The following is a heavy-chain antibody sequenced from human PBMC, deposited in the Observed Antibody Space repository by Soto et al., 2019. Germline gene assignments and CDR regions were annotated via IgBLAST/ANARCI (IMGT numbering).Heavy chain of an antibody. D-gene: IGHD3-9*01. Sequence: SETLSLTCAVSGGSISSGGYSWSWIRQPPGKGLEWIGYIYHSGSTYYNPSLKSRVTISVDRSKNQFSVKLSSVTAADTAVYYCAREAYDILTGSPHFDYWGQGTLVTVSS. CDR3: AREAYDILTGSPHFDY. CDR1: GGSISSGGYS. J-gene: IGHJ4*02. CDR2: IYHSGST. V-gene: IGHV4-30-2*01.